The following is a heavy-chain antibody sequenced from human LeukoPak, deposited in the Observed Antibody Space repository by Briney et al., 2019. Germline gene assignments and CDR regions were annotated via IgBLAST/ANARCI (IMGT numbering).Heavy chain of an antibody. D-gene: IGHD3-22*01. CDR3: ARDPRGPTGYDSSARDTFDS. CDR2: ISSSGSTI. V-gene: IGHV3-48*03. Sequence: PGGSLRLSCAASGFTFSSYEMNWVRQAPGKGLEWVSYISSSGSTIYYADSVKGRFTISRDNSENTLYLHMNSLRLEDTAAYYCARDPRGPTGYDSSARDTFDSWGQGTLVTVSS. CDR1: GFTFSSYE. J-gene: IGHJ4*02.